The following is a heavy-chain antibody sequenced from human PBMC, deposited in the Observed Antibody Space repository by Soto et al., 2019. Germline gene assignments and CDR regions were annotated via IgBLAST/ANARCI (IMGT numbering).Heavy chain of an antibody. V-gene: IGHV3-7*02. CDR3: ALAIAGQWDLFDY. J-gene: IGHJ4*01. Sequence: GGYLRLSCAASGFTFSSYWMSWVRQAPGKGLEWVANIKQDGSEKYYVVSVKGRFTISRDNAKNSLYLQMNSLRADDTAVYYCALAIAGQWDLFDYRGHGTLVTVSS. CDR2: IKQDGSEK. D-gene: IGHD6-19*01. CDR1: GFTFSSYW.